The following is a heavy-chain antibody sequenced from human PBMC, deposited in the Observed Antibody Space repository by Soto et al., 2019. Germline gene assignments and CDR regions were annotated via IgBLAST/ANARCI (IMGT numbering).Heavy chain of an antibody. V-gene: IGHV3-23*01. CDR3: AKDYRDYGDYQNDMHDY. CDR2: ISGSGGST. CDR1: GFTFSSYA. J-gene: IGHJ4*02. Sequence: GGSLRLSCAASGFTFSSYAMSWVRQAPGKGLEWVSAISGSGGSTYYADSVKGRFTISRDNSKNTLYLQMNSLRAEDTAVYYCAKDYRDYGDYQNDMHDYWGQGTLVTVSS. D-gene: IGHD4-17*01.